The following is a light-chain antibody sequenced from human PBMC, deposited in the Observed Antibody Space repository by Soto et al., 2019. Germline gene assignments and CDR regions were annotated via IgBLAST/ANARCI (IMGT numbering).Light chain of an antibody. CDR1: SSDIGAYNY. CDR2: GLT. V-gene: IGLV2-14*01. J-gene: IGLJ3*02. CDR3: SSYTTSLTLV. Sequence: QSALTQPASVSGSPGQSITISCTGTSSDIGAYNYVSWYQQHPGKATKLLIYGLTNRPSGVSNRFSGSKSCNTASLTISGLQAEDDADYYCSSYTTSLTLVFGGGTKRTVL.